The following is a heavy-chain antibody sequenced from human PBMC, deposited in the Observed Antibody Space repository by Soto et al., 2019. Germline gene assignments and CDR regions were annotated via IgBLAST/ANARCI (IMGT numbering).Heavy chain of an antibody. Sequence: EVQLVESGGGFVQPGGSLRLSCAASGFSLSPYTMKWVRQAPGKGLEWVSYMTNGGNTVYYADSVRGRFTISRDIAKNSVYLQMNSLRVEDTSVYYCSRDEYGDVWGKGSTVPVSS. D-gene: IGHD4-17*01. CDR1: GFSLSPYT. J-gene: IGHJ6*04. V-gene: IGHV3-48*01. CDR2: MTNGGNTV. CDR3: SRDEYGDV.